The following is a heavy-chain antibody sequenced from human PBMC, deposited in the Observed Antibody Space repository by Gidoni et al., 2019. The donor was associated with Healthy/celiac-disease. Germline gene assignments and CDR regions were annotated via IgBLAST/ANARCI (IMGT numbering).Heavy chain of an antibody. CDR1: GYTFTSYS. D-gene: IGHD3-10*01. J-gene: IGHJ6*02. Sequence: QVQLVQSGAEVKKPGASVKVSCKASGYTFTSYSMHWVRQAPGQGLEWMGIINPSGGSTSYAQKFQGRVTMTRDTSTSTVYMELSSLRSEDTAVYYCLWPNYYYGMDVWGQGTTVTVSS. CDR3: LWPNYYYGMDV. CDR2: INPSGGST. V-gene: IGHV1-46*01.